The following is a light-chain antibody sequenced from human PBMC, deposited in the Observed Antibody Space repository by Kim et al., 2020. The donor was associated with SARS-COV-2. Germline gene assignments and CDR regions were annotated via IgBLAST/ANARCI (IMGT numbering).Light chain of an antibody. CDR2: AAS. V-gene: IGKV1-39*01. CDR3: HQTYNTPCT. CDR1: QSISSF. J-gene: IGKJ4*01. Sequence: ASVGDRVTITCRASQSISSFLNWYQQKPGKAPKLLISAASSLETGVPSRFIGSRSGTDFSLTISSLQPEDFATYYCHQTYNTPCTFGGGTKVDIK.